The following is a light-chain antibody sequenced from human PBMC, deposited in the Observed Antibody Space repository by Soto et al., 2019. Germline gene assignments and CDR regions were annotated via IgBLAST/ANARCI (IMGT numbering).Light chain of an antibody. V-gene: IGKV1-39*01. CDR2: AAS. Sequence: DIQMTQSPSSLSASVGDRVTITCRASQSISSYLNWYQQKPGKAPKLLIYAASSLQSGAPSRFSGSGSGTDFTLTISSLQPEDFATYYCQQSYSTPLSTFGQGTKLEIK. J-gene: IGKJ2*01. CDR3: QQSYSTPLST. CDR1: QSISSY.